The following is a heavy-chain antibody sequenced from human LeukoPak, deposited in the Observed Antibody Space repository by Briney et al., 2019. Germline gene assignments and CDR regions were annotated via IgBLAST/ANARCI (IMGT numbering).Heavy chain of an antibody. J-gene: IGHJ6*02. D-gene: IGHD4-11*01. CDR2: IYHSGIT. CDR3: ARDRSTVDYYGLDV. CDR1: GGSISSGDFY. Sequence: PSQTLSLTCTVSGGSISSGDFYWSWIRQPPEKGLEYIGYIYHSGITFYNPSLRSRVTVSIDTSRNQFSLKLSSVTAADTAVYYCARDRSTVDYYGLDVWGQGTTVIVPS. V-gene: IGHV4-30-4*01.